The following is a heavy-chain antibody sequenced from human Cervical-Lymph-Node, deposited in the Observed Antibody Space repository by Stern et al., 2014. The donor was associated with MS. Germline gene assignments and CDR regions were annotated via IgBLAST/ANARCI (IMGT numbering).Heavy chain of an antibody. Sequence: LQLQESGPGLVKPSQTLSLTCTVSGGSISSGDYYWSWIRQPPGKGLEWIGYIYYSGSTYHNPSLKSRVTISVDTSKNQFSLSLRSVTAADTAVYYCARGELIINDAFDIWGQGTMVTVSS. CDR3: ARGELIINDAFDI. CDR2: IYYSGST. D-gene: IGHD3-9*01. J-gene: IGHJ3*02. CDR1: GGSISSGDYY. V-gene: IGHV4-30-4*01.